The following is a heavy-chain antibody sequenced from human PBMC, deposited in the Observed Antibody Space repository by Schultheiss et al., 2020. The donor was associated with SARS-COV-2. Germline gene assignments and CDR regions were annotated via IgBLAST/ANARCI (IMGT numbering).Heavy chain of an antibody. Sequence: SQTLSLTCTVSGGSISSYYWSWIRQPPGKGLEWIGYIYYSGSTNYNPSLKSRVTISVDTSKNQFSLKLSSVTAADTAVYYCARRGICTNGVCYTGRAPYGMDVWGQGTTVTVSS. D-gene: IGHD2-8*01. V-gene: IGHV4-59*12. CDR2: IYYSGST. CDR3: ARRGICTNGVCYTGRAPYGMDV. J-gene: IGHJ6*02. CDR1: GGSISSYY.